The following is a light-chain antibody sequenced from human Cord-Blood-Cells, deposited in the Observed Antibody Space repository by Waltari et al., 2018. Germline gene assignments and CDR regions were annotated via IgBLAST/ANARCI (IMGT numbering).Light chain of an antibody. V-gene: IGKV1-9*01. Sequence: DIKLTQSPSFLSASVGDRVTITCRASQGISSYLAWYQQKPGKAPKLLIYAASTLQSGVPSRFSGSGSGTEFTLTISSLQPEDFATYYCQQLNSYPRTFGQWTKVEIK. CDR1: QGISSY. J-gene: IGKJ1*01. CDR2: AAS. CDR3: QQLNSYPRT.